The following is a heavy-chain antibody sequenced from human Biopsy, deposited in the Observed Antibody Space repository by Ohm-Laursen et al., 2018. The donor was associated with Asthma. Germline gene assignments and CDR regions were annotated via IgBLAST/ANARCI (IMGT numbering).Heavy chain of an antibody. CDR2: ISHDGSNK. J-gene: IGHJ4*02. D-gene: IGHD4-23*01. Sequence: SLRLYCAASGFTFSSYGMHWVRQAPGKGLEWVAVISHDGSNKYYADSVKGRFTISRDNSKNTLDLQMNSLRAEDTAVYYCAGQYGGNSPPLEWGQGTLVTVSS. CDR1: GFTFSSYG. V-gene: IGHV3-30*03. CDR3: AGQYGGNSPPLE.